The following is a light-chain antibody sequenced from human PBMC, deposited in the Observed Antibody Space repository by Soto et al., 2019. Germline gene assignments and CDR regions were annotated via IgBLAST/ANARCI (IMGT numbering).Light chain of an antibody. CDR3: CSYAGSSTMT. CDR1: SSDVGNYNL. J-gene: IGLJ7*01. Sequence: QSALSQPASVSGSRGQSITLSCTGTSSDVGNYNLVSWYQQYPGKAPKLMIFEDTKRPSGVSHRFSGSKSGNTASLTIAGLQPEDAADYYCCSYAGSSTMTFGGGTQLTVL. CDR2: EDT. V-gene: IGLV2-23*01.